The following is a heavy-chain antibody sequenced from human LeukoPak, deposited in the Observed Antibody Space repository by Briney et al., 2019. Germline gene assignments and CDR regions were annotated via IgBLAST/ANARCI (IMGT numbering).Heavy chain of an antibody. Sequence: SETLSLTCAVYGGSFSGYYWSWIRQPPGKGLEWIGEINHSGSTNYNPSLKSRVTISVDTSKNQFSLKLSSVTAADTALYYYARRIPSPQWGSGSYYIPYYFDYWGQGTLVTVSS. CDR1: GGSFSGYY. V-gene: IGHV4-34*01. CDR2: INHSGST. J-gene: IGHJ4*02. CDR3: ARRIPSPQWGSGSYYIPYYFDY. D-gene: IGHD3-10*01.